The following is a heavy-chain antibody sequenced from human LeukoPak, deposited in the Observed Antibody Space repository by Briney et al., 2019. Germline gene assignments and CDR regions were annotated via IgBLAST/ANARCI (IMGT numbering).Heavy chain of an antibody. D-gene: IGHD2-2*01. CDR2: ISSTGGTT. Sequence: PGGSLRLSCAASGITFSSYGMSWVRQAPGKGLEWVSSISSTGGTTYYADSVKGRFTISRDNSKNTLSLQMNSLRAEDTAVYYCAKDQGVGVPGPIYYYYMDVWGKGTTVTISS. CDR1: GITFSSYG. J-gene: IGHJ6*03. CDR3: AKDQGVGVPGPIYYYYMDV. V-gene: IGHV3-23*01.